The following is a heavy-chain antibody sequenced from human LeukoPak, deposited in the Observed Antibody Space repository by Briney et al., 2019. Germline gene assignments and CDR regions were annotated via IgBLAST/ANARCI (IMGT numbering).Heavy chain of an antibody. D-gene: IGHD4-23*01. J-gene: IGHJ4*02. CDR3: ARQRGGSPLDY. CDR1: GGSISSSDYY. V-gene: IGHV4-61*05. CDR2: IHYSGTIYYSGST. Sequence: PSETLSLTCTVSGGSISSSDYYWGWLCQSPGNGLEWIGSIHYSGTIYYSGSTYYNPSLKSRVTISVDTSEIQFSLQLSSVTAADTAVYYCARQRGGSPLDYWGRGTLVTVSS.